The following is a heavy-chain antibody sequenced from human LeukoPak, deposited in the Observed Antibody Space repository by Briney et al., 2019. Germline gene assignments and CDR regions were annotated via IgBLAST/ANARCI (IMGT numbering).Heavy chain of an antibody. J-gene: IGHJ4*02. D-gene: IGHD3/OR15-3a*01. Sequence: ASVKVSCKASGNTFTSEDINWVRQAPGRGLEWMGWMKPDSGDTGYAQMFQGRVSMTTNTSIGTVYMELSSLTSEDTAVYYCAGGLGLDGPFEYWGQGTLVTVSS. CDR1: GNTFTSED. CDR3: AGGLGLDGPFEY. V-gene: IGHV1-8*01. CDR2: MKPDSGDT.